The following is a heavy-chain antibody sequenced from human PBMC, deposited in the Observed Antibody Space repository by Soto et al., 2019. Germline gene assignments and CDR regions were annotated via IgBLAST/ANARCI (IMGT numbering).Heavy chain of an antibody. J-gene: IGHJ4*02. V-gene: IGHV5-51*01. CDR3: ARVGGPYTAFDF. D-gene: IGHD2-2*02. CDR2: VYPYDSDT. Sequence: PGESLKISCQASGYSFINFWIGWVRQMPGKGLEWMGTVYPYDSDTKYSPSFQGQVTVSADKSISTAYLHWSSLQASDAAMYFCARVGGPYTAFDFWGQGTLGTVSS. CDR1: GYSFINFW.